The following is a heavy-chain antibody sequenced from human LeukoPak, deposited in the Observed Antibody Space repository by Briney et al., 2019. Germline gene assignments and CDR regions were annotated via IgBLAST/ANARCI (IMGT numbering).Heavy chain of an antibody. CDR1: GYRFISHY. CDR3: AREGSYCVGGDCYSFDF. Sequence: ASVKVSCKASGYRFISHYIHWVRQAPGQGPEWLGWMHAGNGNTRYPEKFEGRVTMTRDTSSNTAYMDLTSLRSDDTAVYYRAREGSYCVGGDCYSFDFWGQGTLVTVSS. D-gene: IGHD2-21*02. J-gene: IGHJ4*02. V-gene: IGHV1-2*02. CDR2: MHAGNGNT.